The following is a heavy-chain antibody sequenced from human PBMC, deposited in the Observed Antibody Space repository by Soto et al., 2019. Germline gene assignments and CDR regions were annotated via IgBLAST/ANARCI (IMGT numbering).Heavy chain of an antibody. Sequence: QVQLMQSGAEVKKPGASVKVSCKASGDTFRDYYIHWVRQAPGQGLAWMGTVNPSGGHTTYSQHFLGRVTMTRDTSTSTLHMELTSLTSEDTAVYYCARGGHVVVVTAALDYWGQGTLVTVSS. CDR1: GDTFRDYY. D-gene: IGHD2-21*02. CDR2: VNPSGGHT. V-gene: IGHV1-46*01. J-gene: IGHJ4*02. CDR3: ARGGHVVVVTAALDY.